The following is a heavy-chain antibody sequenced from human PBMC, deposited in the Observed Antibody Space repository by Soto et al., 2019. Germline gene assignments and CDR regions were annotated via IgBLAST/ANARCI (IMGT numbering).Heavy chain of an antibody. CDR1: GGSISSSSYY. CDR3: ARGRYSAYGMDV. Sequence: QLQLQESGPGLVKPSETLSLTCTVSGGSISSSSYYWGWIRQPPGKGLEWIGSIYYSGSTYYNPSLKSRVTISVATSKNQFSLKLSSVTAADPAVYYCARGRYSAYGMDVWGQGTTVTVSS. CDR2: IYYSGST. D-gene: IGHD3-16*02. V-gene: IGHV4-39*01. J-gene: IGHJ6*02.